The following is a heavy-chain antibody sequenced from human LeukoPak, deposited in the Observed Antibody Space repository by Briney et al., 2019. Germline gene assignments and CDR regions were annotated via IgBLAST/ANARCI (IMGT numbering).Heavy chain of an antibody. CDR1: GFTFSSYA. CDR3: AKADGSGYIFDY. Sequence: GGSLRLSCAASGFTFSSYAMSWVRQAPGKGLEWVSAISGSGGSTYYADSVKGRFTISRDNSKNTLYLQMNSLRAEDAAVYYCAKADGSGYIFDYWGQGTLVTVSS. V-gene: IGHV3-23*01. D-gene: IGHD3-22*01. J-gene: IGHJ4*02. CDR2: ISGSGGST.